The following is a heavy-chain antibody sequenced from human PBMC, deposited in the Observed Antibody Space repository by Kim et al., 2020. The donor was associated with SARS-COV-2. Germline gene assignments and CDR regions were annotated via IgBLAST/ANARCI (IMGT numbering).Heavy chain of an antibody. CDR3: ARDNTYYYGSGSKI. V-gene: IGHV3-7*03. Sequence: GGSLRLSCAASGFTFSSYWMSWVRQAPGKGLEWVANIKQDGSEKYYVDSVKGRFTISRDNAKNSLYLQMNSLRAEDTAVYYCARDNTYYYGSGSKIWGQGTLVTVSS. D-gene: IGHD3-10*01. CDR1: GFTFSSYW. CDR2: IKQDGSEK. J-gene: IGHJ4*02.